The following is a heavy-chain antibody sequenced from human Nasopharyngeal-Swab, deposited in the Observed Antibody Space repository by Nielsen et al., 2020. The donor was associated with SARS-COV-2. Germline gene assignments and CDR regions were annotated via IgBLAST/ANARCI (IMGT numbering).Heavy chain of an antibody. CDR3: ARYYDYVWGAHPVHEYFYYYMDV. V-gene: IGHV3-21*01. CDR1: GFTFNNYN. Sequence: GESLKISCAASGFTFNNYNFNWVRQAPGKGLEWVSSISTSGGDISYADSVQGRFTISRDNAKNSLYLQMNSLRDEDTAVYYCARYYDYVWGAHPVHEYFYYYMDVWGKGTTVTVSS. J-gene: IGHJ6*03. D-gene: IGHD3-16*01. CDR2: ISTSGGDI.